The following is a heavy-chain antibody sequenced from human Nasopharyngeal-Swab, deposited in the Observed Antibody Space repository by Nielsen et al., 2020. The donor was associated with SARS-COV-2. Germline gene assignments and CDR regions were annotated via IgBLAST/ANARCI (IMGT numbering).Heavy chain of an antibody. CDR2: ISAYNGNT. D-gene: IGHD2/OR15-2a*01. CDR3: ARDFPNLISTFYYGMDV. Sequence: ASVQVACKASGYTFTSDGISWVRQAPGQGLEWMGWISAYNGNTNYAQKLQGRVTMTTDTSTSTAYLELRSLRSDDTAVYYCARDFPNLISTFYYGMDVWGQGTTVTVSS. V-gene: IGHV1-18*01. CDR1: GYTFTSDG. J-gene: IGHJ6*02.